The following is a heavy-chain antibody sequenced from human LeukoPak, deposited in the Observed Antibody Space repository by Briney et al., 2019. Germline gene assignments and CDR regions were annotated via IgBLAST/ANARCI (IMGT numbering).Heavy chain of an antibody. D-gene: IGHD1-26*01. V-gene: IGHV1-8*01. CDR1: GYTFTGYD. J-gene: IGHJ4*02. Sequence: ASVRVSSKASGYTFTGYDINWVRQATGQGLEWMGWMNPDTGDTGYAQKFQGRVTMTRNTSIDTAYMELSGLRSEDSAVYYCTRGSLSGSSRDYWGQGTLVTVSS. CDR3: TRGSLSGSSRDY. CDR2: MNPDTGDT.